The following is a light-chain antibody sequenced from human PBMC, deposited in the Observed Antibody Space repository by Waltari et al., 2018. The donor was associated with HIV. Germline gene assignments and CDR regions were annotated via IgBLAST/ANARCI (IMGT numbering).Light chain of an antibody. V-gene: IGKV1-9*01. CDR1: QGISTS. CDR3: QQLNTYPRT. Sequence: DIQLTQSPSFLSASVGDRVTITCRAGQGISTSLAWYQQKQGKAPKLLIFLASTLQSRVPSRFSGSGSETEFTLTINSLQPEDVAPYYCQQLNTYPRTFGQGTKVEIK. J-gene: IGKJ1*01. CDR2: LAS.